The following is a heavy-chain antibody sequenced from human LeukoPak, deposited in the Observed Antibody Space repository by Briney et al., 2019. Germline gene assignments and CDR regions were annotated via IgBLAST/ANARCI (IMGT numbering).Heavy chain of an antibody. CDR2: IYYSGSA. CDR1: GGSISSGGYY. Sequence: SETLSLTCTVSGGSISSGGYYWSWIRQHPGKGLEWIGYIYYSGSAYYNPSLKSRVTISVDTSENQFSLKLSSVTAADTAVYYCARDSGNYHYDMDVWGQGTTVIVSS. J-gene: IGHJ6*02. CDR3: ARDSGNYHYDMDV. V-gene: IGHV4-31*03. D-gene: IGHD3-10*01.